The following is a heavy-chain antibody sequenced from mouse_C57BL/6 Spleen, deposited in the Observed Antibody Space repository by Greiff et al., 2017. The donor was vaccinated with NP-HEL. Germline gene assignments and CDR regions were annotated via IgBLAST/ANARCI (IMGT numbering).Heavy chain of an antibody. CDR3: ARAPTVVVYYFGA. J-gene: IGHJ2*01. CDR1: GYAFSSSW. Sequence: VQLQQSGPELVKPGASVKISCKASGYAFSSSWMNWVKQRPGKGLEWIGRIYPGDGDTNYNGKFKGKATLTADKSSRTAYMQLSSLTSEDSAVSFCARAPTVVVYYFGAWGQGTTLTVSS. V-gene: IGHV1-82*01. CDR2: IYPGDGDT. D-gene: IGHD1-1*01.